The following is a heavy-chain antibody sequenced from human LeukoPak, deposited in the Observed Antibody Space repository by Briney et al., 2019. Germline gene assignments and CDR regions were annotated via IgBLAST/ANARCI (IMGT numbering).Heavy chain of an antibody. CDR3: ATSVRGPSPLLYYYYYVDV. J-gene: IGHJ6*03. Sequence: ASVKVSCKVSGYTFTDYYMHWVQQAPGKGLEWMGLVDPEDGETIYAEKFQGRVTITADPSTDTAYMELSSLRSEDTAVYYCATSVRGPSPLLYYYYYVDVWGKGTTVTVPS. D-gene: IGHD3-10*01. CDR2: VDPEDGET. CDR1: GYTFTDYY. V-gene: IGHV1-69-2*01.